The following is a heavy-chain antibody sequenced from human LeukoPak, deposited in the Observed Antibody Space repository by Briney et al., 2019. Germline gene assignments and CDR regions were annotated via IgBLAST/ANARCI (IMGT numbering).Heavy chain of an antibody. J-gene: IGHJ5*02. CDR3: ARSQSGYDSSGGFDP. CDR1: GFSFSSYN. D-gene: IGHD5-12*01. V-gene: IGHV3-21*01. CDR2: ITSSSSYT. Sequence: PGGSLRLSRAASGFSFSSYNMNWVRQAPGKGLEWVSSITSSSSYTFYADSVKGRFTISRDNARNSLYLQMNSLRAEDTAVYYCARSQSGYDSSGGFDPWGQGTLVTVSS.